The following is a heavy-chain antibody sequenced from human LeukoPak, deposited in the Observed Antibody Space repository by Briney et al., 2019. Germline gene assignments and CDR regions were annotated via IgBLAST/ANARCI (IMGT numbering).Heavy chain of an antibody. V-gene: IGHV3-43D*04. CDR3: VKDKGYLVATGIFDY. D-gene: IGHD1-1*01. Sequence: PGESLRLSCAASGFTFDDHAMHWVRQTPGKGLEWVSLISWDGGTTSYADSVKGRFTISRDNTKNSLYLQMNSLSPDDTALYYCVKDKGYLVATGIFDYWGQGSLVTVSS. CDR2: ISWDGGTT. J-gene: IGHJ4*02. CDR1: GFTFDDHA.